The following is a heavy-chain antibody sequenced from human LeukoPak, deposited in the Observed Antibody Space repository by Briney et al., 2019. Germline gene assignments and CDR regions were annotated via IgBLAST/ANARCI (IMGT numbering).Heavy chain of an antibody. J-gene: IGHJ4*02. D-gene: IGHD3-16*01. V-gene: IGHV3-23*01. CDR3: AKLNLGEMAYFDS. CDR2: IIVGGGDT. CDR1: GFIFSSYV. Sequence: GSLRLSCAASGFIFSSYVMGWVRKAPGKGLEWVSSIIVGGGDTFASDSVKGRFTITRENSKNTLYLQMTGLRVEDTAVYFCAKLNLGEMAYFDSWGQGTLVTVSS.